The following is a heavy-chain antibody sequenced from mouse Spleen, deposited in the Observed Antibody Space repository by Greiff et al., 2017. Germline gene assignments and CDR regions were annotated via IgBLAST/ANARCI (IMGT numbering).Heavy chain of an antibody. CDR3: ARYLNWDRGY. CDR2: IYPGSGST. D-gene: IGHD4-1*01. CDR1: GYTFTSYW. V-gene: IGHV1-55*01. Sequence: VQLQQPGTELVKPGASVKLSCKASGYTFTSYWMHWVKQRPGQGLEWIGDIYPGSGSTNYNEKFKSKATLTVDTSSSTSYMQLSSLTSEDSAVYYCARYLNWDRGYWGQGTTLTVSS. J-gene: IGHJ2*01.